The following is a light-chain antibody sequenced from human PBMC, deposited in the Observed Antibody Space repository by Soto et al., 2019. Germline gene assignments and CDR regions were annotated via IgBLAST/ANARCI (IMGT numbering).Light chain of an antibody. CDR1: SSDVGGYNY. CDR3: NSYTTSGTWV. V-gene: IGLV2-14*01. CDR2: DVT. Sequence: QSALTQPASVSGSPGQSITISCTGTSSDVGGYNYVSWYQQHPGKAPKLMIYDVTDRPSGVSDRFSGSKSDNMASLTISGLQAEDEADYYCNSYTTSGTWVFGGGTKVTVL. J-gene: IGLJ3*02.